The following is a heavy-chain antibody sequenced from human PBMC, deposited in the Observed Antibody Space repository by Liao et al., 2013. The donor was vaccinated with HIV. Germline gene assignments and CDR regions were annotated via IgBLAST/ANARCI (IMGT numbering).Heavy chain of an antibody. Sequence: QLQLQESGPGLVKPSETLSLTCTVSGGSISSSSYYWSWIRQPAGKGLEWIGRIYTSGSTNYNPSLKSRVTISIETSKNQFSLRLSSVTAADTAVYYCATAGDTSGYYWAALDSWGQGTLVTVSS. J-gene: IGHJ4*02. D-gene: IGHD3-22*01. CDR3: ATAGDTSGYYWAALDS. CDR2: IYTSGST. V-gene: IGHV4-61*02. CDR1: GGSISSSSYY.